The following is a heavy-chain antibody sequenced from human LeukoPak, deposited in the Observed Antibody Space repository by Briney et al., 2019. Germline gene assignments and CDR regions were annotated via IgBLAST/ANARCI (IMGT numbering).Heavy chain of an antibody. CDR3: ALGYCSGGVCYAKPYYFDH. D-gene: IGHD2-15*01. V-gene: IGHV3-23*01. Sequence: GGSLRLSCAASGLTFRAYAMSWVRQAPGKGLEWVSLIIASGDTTYYADSVRGRFTISRDNSRNTLYLQMSSLRGEDTAVYYCALGYCSGGVCYAKPYYFDHWGQGTLVTVSS. J-gene: IGHJ4*02. CDR1: GLTFRAYA. CDR2: IIASGDTT.